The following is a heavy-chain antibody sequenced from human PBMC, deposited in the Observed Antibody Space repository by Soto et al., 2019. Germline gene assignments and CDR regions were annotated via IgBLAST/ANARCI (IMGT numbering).Heavy chain of an antibody. J-gene: IGHJ5*02. V-gene: IGHV3-30-3*01. D-gene: IGHD3-10*01. CDR3: ATYNXXDP. CDR1: GFTFSSYA. CDR2: ISYDGSNK. Sequence: QVQLVESGGGVVQPGRSLRLSCAASGFTFSSYAMHWVRQAPGKGLEWVAVISYDGSNKYYADSVKGRFTISRDNSKNTLXXXXXXXXXXXXXXYYCATYNXXDPXGXXTL.